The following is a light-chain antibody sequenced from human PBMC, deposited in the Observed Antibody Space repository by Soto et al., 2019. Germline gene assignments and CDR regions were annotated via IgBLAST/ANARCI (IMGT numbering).Light chain of an antibody. CDR2: TAS. CDR1: QRISSW. Sequence: IQMTQSPSSVSASVGDRVTITCRASQRISSWLAWYQQKPGKAPKLLIHTASKLQSGVPSRFSGSGSGTDFTLTISSLQPEDFATYYCQQADSFPRTFGQGTKVEIK. J-gene: IGKJ2*01. CDR3: QQADSFPRT. V-gene: IGKV1-12*01.